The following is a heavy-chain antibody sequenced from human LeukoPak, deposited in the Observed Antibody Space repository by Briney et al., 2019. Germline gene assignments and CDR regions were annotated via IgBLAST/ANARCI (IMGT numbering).Heavy chain of an antibody. CDR2: IYHTGHT. CDR1: GGSVSGYY. CDR3: ARGGSSGWYR. V-gene: IGHV4-59*02. Sequence: SETLSLTCTVSGGSVSGYYWSWIRQPPGGGLEWIGYIYHTGHTHYNASLKSRVTISVDTSKNQFSLKLSSVTAADTAVYYCARGGSSGWYRWGQGTLVTVSS. J-gene: IGHJ4*02. D-gene: IGHD6-19*01.